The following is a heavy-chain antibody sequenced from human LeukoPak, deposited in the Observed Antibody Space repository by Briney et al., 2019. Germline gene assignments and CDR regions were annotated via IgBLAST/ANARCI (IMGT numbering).Heavy chain of an antibody. J-gene: IGHJ4*02. V-gene: IGHV3-21*01. Sequence: GGSLRLSCAASGFTFSSYSMNWVRQAPGKGLEWVSSISSSSSYIYYADSVKGRFTISRDNAKNSLYLQMNSLRAEDTAVYYCARVGYSYGYVLVFDYWGQGTLVTVSS. D-gene: IGHD5-18*01. CDR1: GFTFSSYS. CDR3: ARVGYSYGYVLVFDY. CDR2: ISSSSSYI.